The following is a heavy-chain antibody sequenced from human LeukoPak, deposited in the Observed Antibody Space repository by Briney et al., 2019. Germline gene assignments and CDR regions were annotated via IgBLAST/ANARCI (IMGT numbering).Heavy chain of an antibody. D-gene: IGHD2-21*02. Sequence: PGGSLRLSCAASGFTFSDYYMSWIRQAPGKGLEWVSYISSSGTTIYYADSVKGRFTISRDNAKNSLFLQMNSLRADDTAMYFCVRQGDPDEIWGQGTLVTVSS. V-gene: IGHV3-11*04. J-gene: IGHJ4*02. CDR1: GFTFSDYY. CDR2: ISSSGTTI. CDR3: VRQGDPDEI.